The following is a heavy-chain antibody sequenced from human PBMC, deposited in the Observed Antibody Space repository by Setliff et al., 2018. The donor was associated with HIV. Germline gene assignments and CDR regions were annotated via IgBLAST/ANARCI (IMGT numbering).Heavy chain of an antibody. CDR3: ATDRTQTGISLVRGRLTDPARYPLDY. CDR2: IIPFFDMT. D-gene: IGHD3-10*01. Sequence: ASVKVSCKASGGTFGSYSISWVRQAPGQGLEWMGGIIPFFDMTNYAQKFQGRVTITADESTSTAYMELSSLRSDDTAVYYCATDRTQTGISLVRGRLTDPARYPLDYWGQGTLVTVS. CDR1: GGTFGSYS. J-gene: IGHJ4*02. V-gene: IGHV1-69*13.